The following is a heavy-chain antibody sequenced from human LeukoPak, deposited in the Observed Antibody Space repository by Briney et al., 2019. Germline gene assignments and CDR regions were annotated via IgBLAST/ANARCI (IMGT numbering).Heavy chain of an antibody. CDR3: AKLSVAGTGVDY. CDR1: GFTFSSYG. J-gene: IGHJ4*02. D-gene: IGHD6-19*01. CDR2: ISYDGSNK. Sequence: PGRSLRLSCAASGFTFSSYGMHWVRQAPGKGLEWVAVISYDGSNKYYADSVKGRFTISRDNSKNTLYLQMNSLRAEDTAVYYRAKLSVAGTGVDYWGQGTLVTVSS. V-gene: IGHV3-30*18.